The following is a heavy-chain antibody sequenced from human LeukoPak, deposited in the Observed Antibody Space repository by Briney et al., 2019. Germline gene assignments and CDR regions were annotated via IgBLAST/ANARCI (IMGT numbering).Heavy chain of an antibody. D-gene: IGHD2/OR15-2a*01. J-gene: IGHJ3*01. CDR3: AKYWDGFDY. V-gene: IGHV4-59*08. CDR2: IHYTGTT. Sequence: PETPSHSCTVSGGSISSYYWSWIWQPPGKGLEWIGYIHYTGTTNYNPSLRTRVTISLDTSKTQFSLRLNSVTAADTAFYYCAKYWDGFDYWGQGTVVTVSS. CDR1: GGSISSYY.